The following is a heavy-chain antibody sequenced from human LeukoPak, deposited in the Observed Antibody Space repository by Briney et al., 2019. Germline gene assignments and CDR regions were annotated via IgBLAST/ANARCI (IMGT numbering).Heavy chain of an antibody. CDR1: GFTFSSYW. CDR3: ARVSPNSSDSPYYYYYYMDV. J-gene: IGHJ6*03. Sequence: GGSLRLCCAASGFTFSSYWMSWVRQAPGKGLEWVANIKQDGSEKYYVDSVKGRFTISRDNAKNSLYLQMNSLRAEDTAVYYCARVSPNSSDSPYYYYYYMDVWGKGTTVTVSS. D-gene: IGHD3-22*01. V-gene: IGHV3-7*01. CDR2: IKQDGSEK.